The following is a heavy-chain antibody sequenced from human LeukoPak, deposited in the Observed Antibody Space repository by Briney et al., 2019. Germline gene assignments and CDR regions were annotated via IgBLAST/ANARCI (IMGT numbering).Heavy chain of an antibody. J-gene: IGHJ4*02. CDR3: ARDRSGYDYSADDY. Sequence: ASVKVSCKASGYTFTSYGISWVRQAPGQGLEWMGIINPSGGSTSYAQKFQGRVTMTRDTSTSTVYMELSSLRSEDTAVYYCARDRSGYDYSADDYWGQGTLVTVSS. CDR1: GYTFTSYG. CDR2: INPSGGST. V-gene: IGHV1-46*01. D-gene: IGHD5-12*01.